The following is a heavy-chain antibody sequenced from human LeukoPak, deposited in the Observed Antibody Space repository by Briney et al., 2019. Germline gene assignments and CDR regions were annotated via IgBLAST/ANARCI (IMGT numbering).Heavy chain of an antibody. J-gene: IGHJ5*02. D-gene: IGHD3-10*01. CDR1: GYTFTSYA. Sequence: ASVKVSCKASGYTFTSYAMHWVRQAPGQRLEWMGWINAGNGNTKYSQKFQGRVTITRDTSASTAYMELSSLRSEDTAVYYCARQGYYGSGVKYRFDPWGQGTLVTVSS. CDR3: ARQGYYGSGVKYRFDP. CDR2: INAGNGNT. V-gene: IGHV1-3*01.